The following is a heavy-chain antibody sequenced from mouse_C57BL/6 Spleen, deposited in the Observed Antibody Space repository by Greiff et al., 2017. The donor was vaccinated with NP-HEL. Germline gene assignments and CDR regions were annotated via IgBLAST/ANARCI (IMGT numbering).Heavy chain of an antibody. CDR3: ARYKGRDYGSSLWFAY. V-gene: IGHV7-3*01. D-gene: IGHD1-1*01. Sequence: EVQGVESGGGLVQPGGSLSLSCAASGFTFTDYYMSWVRQPPGKALEWLGFIRNKANGYTTEYSASVKGRFTISRDNSQSILYLQMNALRAEDSATYYGARYKGRDYGSSLWFAYWGQGTLVTVSA. CDR1: GFTFTDYY. CDR2: IRNKANGYTT. J-gene: IGHJ3*01.